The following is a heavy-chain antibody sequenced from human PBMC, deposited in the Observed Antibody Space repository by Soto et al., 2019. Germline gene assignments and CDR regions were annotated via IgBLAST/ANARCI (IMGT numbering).Heavy chain of an antibody. CDR1: GFTFSPYA. J-gene: IGHJ3*02. CDR3: AKDREPFGYDTISSFHI. V-gene: IGHV3-23*01. CDR2: ISNSGST. Sequence: ELPLLESGGGWVQPGGSLRLSCAASGFTFSPYAMSWVRQAPGKGLEWVSIISNSGSTYSADSVKGRFTISRDNSKQALKMQLNSLRPGDTAVYYCAKDREPFGYDTISSFHIWGQGTMVTVSS. D-gene: IGHD3-22*01.